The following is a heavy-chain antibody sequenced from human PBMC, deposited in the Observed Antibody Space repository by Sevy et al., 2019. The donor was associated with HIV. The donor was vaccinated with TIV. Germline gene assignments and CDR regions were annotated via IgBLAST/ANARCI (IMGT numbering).Heavy chain of an antibody. CDR3: TYYYSSGYYFPFDY. Sequence: ASVKVSCKDSGGTFSSYAISWVRQAPGQGLEWMGGIIPIFGTANYAQRFQGRVTITADKSTSTAYMELSSLRSEDTAVYYCTYYYSSGYYFPFDYWGQGTLVTVSS. D-gene: IGHD3-22*01. J-gene: IGHJ4*02. CDR1: GGTFSSYA. CDR2: IIPIFGTA. V-gene: IGHV1-69*06.